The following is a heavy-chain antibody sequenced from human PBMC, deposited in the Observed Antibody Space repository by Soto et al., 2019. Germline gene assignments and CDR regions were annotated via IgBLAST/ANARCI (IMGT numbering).Heavy chain of an antibody. CDR2: INTYNGNT. Sequence: QDQLVQSGAEMKKPGASVKVSCKASGYIFTSYEINWVRQAPGQGLEWMGWINTYNGNTNYAQNFQGRVTLTTDTSTTTAYMELRSLSFDDTAVYYCARDQGRYCSGGSCLRLSLWGQGTLVAVFS. J-gene: IGHJ4*02. D-gene: IGHD2-15*01. CDR1: GYIFTSYE. V-gene: IGHV1-18*01. CDR3: ARDQGRYCSGGSCLRLSL.